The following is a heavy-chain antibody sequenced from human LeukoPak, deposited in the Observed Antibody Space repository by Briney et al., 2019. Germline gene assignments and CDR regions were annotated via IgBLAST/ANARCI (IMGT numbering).Heavy chain of an antibody. CDR3: AMGLITMIVVASNWFDP. D-gene: IGHD3-22*01. J-gene: IGHJ5*02. CDR1: GYTFTGYY. V-gene: IGHV1-2*02. Sequence: GASVKVSCKASGYTFTGYYMHWVRQAPGQRLEWMGWINPNSGGTNYAQKFQGSVTMTRDTSISTAYMELSRLRSDDTAVYYCAMGLITMIVVASNWFDPWGQGTLVTVSS. CDR2: INPNSGGT.